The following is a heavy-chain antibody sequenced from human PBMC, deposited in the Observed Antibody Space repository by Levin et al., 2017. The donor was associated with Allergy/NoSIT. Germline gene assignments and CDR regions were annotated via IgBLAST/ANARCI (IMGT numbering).Heavy chain of an antibody. CDR3: ARHRVSRYSMDV. Sequence: SGGSLRLSCAASGFTFSDHYMAWIRQSPGKGLEWISDISTSGSNIYYADSVKGRFTVSRDNAKNSLFLQMNSLTPEDTAVYYCARHRVSRYSMDVCGQGTTVTVSS. D-gene: IGHD2-8*01. CDR1: GFTFSDHY. V-gene: IGHV3-11*01. CDR2: ISTSGSNI. J-gene: IGHJ6*02.